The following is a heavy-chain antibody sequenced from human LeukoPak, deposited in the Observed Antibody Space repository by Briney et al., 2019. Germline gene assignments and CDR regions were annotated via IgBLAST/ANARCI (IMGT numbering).Heavy chain of an antibody. V-gene: IGHV3-23*01. CDR3: AKGVERITIFGVVIPAAYYYGMDV. Sequence: GGSLRLSCAASGFIFSSYSMSWVRQAPGKGLEWVSAISGSGGSTYYADSVKGRFTISRDNSKNTLYLQMNSLRAEDTAVYYCAKGVERITIFGVVIPAAYYYGMDVWGQGTTVTVSS. CDR1: GFIFSSYS. CDR2: ISGSGGST. J-gene: IGHJ6*02. D-gene: IGHD3-3*01.